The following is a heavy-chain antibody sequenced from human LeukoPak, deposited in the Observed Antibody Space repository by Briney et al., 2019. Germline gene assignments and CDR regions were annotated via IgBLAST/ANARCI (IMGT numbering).Heavy chain of an antibody. J-gene: IGHJ4*02. Sequence: ASVKVSCKASGYTFTSYAMNWVRQAPGQGLEWMGGINTNTGNPTYAQGFTGRFVFSLDTSVSTAYQQISSLKAEDTAVYYCARDRDYYDSSGYYYWGQGTLVTVSA. V-gene: IGHV7-4-1*02. D-gene: IGHD3-22*01. CDR1: GYTFTSYA. CDR2: INTNTGNP. CDR3: ARDRDYYDSSGYYY.